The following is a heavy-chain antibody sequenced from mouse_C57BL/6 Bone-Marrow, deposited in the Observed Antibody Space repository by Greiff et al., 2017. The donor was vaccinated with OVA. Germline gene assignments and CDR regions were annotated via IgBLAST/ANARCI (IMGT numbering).Heavy chain of an antibody. CDR2: ISNGGGST. V-gene: IGHV5-12*01. CDR1: GFTFSDYY. CDR3: ARHYYGSRDYAMDY. J-gene: IGHJ4*01. Sequence: EVQRVESGGGLVQPGGSLKLSCAASGFTFSDYYMYWVRQTPEKRLEWVAYISNGGGSTYYPDTVNGRFTISRDNAKNTLYLQMSRLKSEDTAMYYCARHYYGSRDYAMDYWGQGTSVTVSS. D-gene: IGHD1-1*01.